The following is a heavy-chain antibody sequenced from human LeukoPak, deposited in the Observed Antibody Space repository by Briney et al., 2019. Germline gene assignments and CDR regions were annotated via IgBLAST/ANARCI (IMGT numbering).Heavy chain of an antibody. J-gene: IGHJ6*01. Sequence: ASVKVSCKASGYTFTSYGISWVRQAPGQGLEWMGWISAYNGNTNYAQKLQGRVTMTTDTSTSTAYMELRSLRSDDTAVYYCASAPWELLPEGYYYYGMDVXGXGXTVTVSS. D-gene: IGHD1-26*01. CDR3: ASAPWELLPEGYYYYGMDV. CDR1: GYTFTSYG. CDR2: ISAYNGNT. V-gene: IGHV1-18*01.